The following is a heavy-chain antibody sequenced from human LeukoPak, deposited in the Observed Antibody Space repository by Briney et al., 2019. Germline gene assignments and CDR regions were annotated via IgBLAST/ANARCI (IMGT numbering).Heavy chain of an antibody. D-gene: IGHD2/OR15-2a*01. CDR3: ARDVTFRGFSAINFDY. V-gene: IGHV1-3*01. CDR2: INAGNSNT. J-gene: IGHJ4*02. Sequence: ASVKVSCKASGYTFTSYAMHWVRQAPGQRLEWMGWINAGNSNTKYSQKFQGRVTITRDTSASTAYMELSSLRSEDTAVYYCARDVTFRGFSAINFDYWGQGTLVTVSS. CDR1: GYTFTSYA.